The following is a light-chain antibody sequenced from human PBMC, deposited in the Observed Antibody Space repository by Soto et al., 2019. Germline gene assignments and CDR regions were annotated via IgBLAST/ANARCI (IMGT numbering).Light chain of an antibody. Sequence: QSVLTQPPSVSGAPGQRVTISCTGSSSNIGAGYDVHWYQQLPGTAPKLLIYGNSNRPSGVPDRFSGSKSGTSASLAITGLQAEDEADYYCQSNDSSLSAVVFGGGTKVTLL. CDR2: GNS. J-gene: IGLJ2*01. CDR3: QSNDSSLSAVV. V-gene: IGLV1-40*01. CDR1: SSNIGAGYD.